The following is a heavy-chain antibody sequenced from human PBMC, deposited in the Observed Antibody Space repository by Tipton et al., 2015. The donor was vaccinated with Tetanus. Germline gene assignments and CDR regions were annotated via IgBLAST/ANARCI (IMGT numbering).Heavy chain of an antibody. CDR3: ARDSRLFYAMDV. Sequence: LRLSCTVSGDSISSGNYRYNWIRQLPGKGLEWIGYIYHTGTTYYNPSFKSRVSISVDTSMSQFSLELNSVTAADTAVYYCARDSRLFYAMDVWGQGATVTVSS. CDR2: IYHTGTT. D-gene: IGHD6-25*01. J-gene: IGHJ6*02. CDR1: GDSISSGNYR. V-gene: IGHV4-31*03.